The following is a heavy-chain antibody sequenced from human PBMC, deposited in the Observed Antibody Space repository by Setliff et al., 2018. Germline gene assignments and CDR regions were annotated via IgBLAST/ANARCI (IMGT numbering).Heavy chain of an antibody. V-gene: IGHV3-48*01. CDR3: ARDLYGGYYFDY. CDR1: GFTFSTYT. CDR2: ISSGGGII. Sequence: GGSLRLSCAASGFTFSTYTMNWVRQAPGKGLEWVSCISSGGGIIYYADSVKGRFTISRDNAKNSLYLQMNSLRAEDTAVYYCARDLYGGYYFDYWGQGTLVTVSS. D-gene: IGHD5-12*01. J-gene: IGHJ4*02.